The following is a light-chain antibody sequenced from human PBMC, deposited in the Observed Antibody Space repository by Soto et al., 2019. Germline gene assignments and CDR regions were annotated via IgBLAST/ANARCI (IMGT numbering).Light chain of an antibody. CDR3: QQYSSSPLT. J-gene: IGKJ4*01. V-gene: IGKV3-20*01. Sequence: EIVLTQSPGTLSLSPGERATLSCMASQYVSTTFFAWYQQKPGQAHRLLIYGTSNRATGIPDRFSGSGSGTVFTLTISRPEPEDFAVYYCQQYSSSPLTFRGGNRREIK. CDR2: GTS. CDR1: QYVSTTF.